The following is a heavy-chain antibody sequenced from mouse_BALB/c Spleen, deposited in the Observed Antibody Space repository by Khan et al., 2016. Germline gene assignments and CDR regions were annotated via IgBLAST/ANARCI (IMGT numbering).Heavy chain of an antibody. D-gene: IGHD1-1*01. CDR1: GYSITSDYA. V-gene: IGHV3-2*02. CDR2: ISYSGST. CDR3: TRSDYGDKEAIDY. Sequence: EVQLQESGPGLVKPSQSLSLTCTVTGYSITSDYAWNWIRQFPGNRLEWMGYISYSGSTNYNPSLKSRFSIPRDTSKNQFFLQLNSVTSEDTATYYCTRSDYGDKEAIDYWGQGTSVTVSS. J-gene: IGHJ4*01.